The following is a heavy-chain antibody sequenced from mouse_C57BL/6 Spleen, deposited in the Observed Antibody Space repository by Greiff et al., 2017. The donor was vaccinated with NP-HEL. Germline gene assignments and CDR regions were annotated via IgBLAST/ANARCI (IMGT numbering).Heavy chain of an antibody. CDR2: IDPSDSYT. D-gene: IGHD2-10*01. CDR3: ARRALLAMDY. Sequence: QVQLKQPGAELVRPGPSVKLSCKASGYTFTSYWMHWVKQRPGQGLEWIGVIDPSDSYTNYNQKFKGKATLTVDTSSSTAYMQLSSLTSEDSAVYYCARRALLAMDYWGQGTSVTVSS. CDR1: GYTFTSYW. J-gene: IGHJ4*01. V-gene: IGHV1-59*01.